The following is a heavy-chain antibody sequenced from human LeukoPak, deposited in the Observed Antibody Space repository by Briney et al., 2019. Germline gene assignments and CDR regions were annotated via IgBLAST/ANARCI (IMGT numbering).Heavy chain of an antibody. Sequence: SGGSLRLSCAASGFTFSSYNMNWVRQAPGKGLEWVSSISSSSSYIYYADSVKGRFTISRDNAKNSLYLQMNSLRAEDTAVYYCARAVQYCSSTSCRPYYFDYWGQGTLVTVSS. V-gene: IGHV3-21*01. D-gene: IGHD2-2*01. J-gene: IGHJ4*02. CDR1: GFTFSSYN. CDR2: ISSSSSYI. CDR3: ARAVQYCSSTSCRPYYFDY.